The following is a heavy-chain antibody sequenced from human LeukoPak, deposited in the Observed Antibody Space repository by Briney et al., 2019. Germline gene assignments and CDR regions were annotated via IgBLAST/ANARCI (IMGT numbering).Heavy chain of an antibody. CDR3: ARDLSPSL. CDR1: GFTFSNYD. D-gene: IGHD5/OR15-5a*01. CDR2: ISYDGTNT. V-gene: IGHV3-30*07. J-gene: IGHJ1*01. Sequence: PGGSLRLSCAASGFTFSNYDMHWVRQAPGKGLERVAVISYDGTNTNYADPVKDRIIISRDNSKNMLFLQMNNLGFEDTGVYYCARDLSPSLWGQGTLVAVSS.